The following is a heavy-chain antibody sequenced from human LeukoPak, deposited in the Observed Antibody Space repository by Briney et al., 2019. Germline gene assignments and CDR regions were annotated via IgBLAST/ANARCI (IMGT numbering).Heavy chain of an antibody. J-gene: IGHJ3*02. V-gene: IGHV3-53*01. D-gene: IGHD5-12*01. CDR3: ARAAEWLRFTVGAFDI. CDR2: IYSGGST. Sequence: GGSLRLSCAASGFTVSSNYMSWVRQAPGKGLEWVSVIYSGGSTYYSDSVKGRFTTSRDNPKNTLYLQMNSLRAEDTAVYYCARAAEWLRFTVGAFDIWGQGTMVTVSS. CDR1: GFTVSSNY.